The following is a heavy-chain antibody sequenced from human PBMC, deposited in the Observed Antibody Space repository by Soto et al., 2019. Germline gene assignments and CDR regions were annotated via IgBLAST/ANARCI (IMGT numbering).Heavy chain of an antibody. CDR2: IHPDNSET. CDR3: ARAQDYGDYKYDY. CDR1: GYKFTNYW. D-gene: IGHD4-17*01. J-gene: IGHJ4*02. Sequence: EVQLVQSGAEVKKSGESLRISCDGSGYKFTNYWIAWVRQMPGKGLEWMGVIHPDNSETRYSPPFQGQVTISVDKSISTAYLRWNSLKASDTAMYYCARAQDYGDYKYDYWGQGTLVTVSS. V-gene: IGHV5-51*03.